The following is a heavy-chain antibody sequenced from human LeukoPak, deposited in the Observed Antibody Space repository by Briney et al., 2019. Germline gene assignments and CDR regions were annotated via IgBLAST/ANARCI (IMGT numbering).Heavy chain of an antibody. Sequence: PSETLSLTCTVSGGSISSYYWSRIRQPPGKGLEWIGYIYYSGSTNYNPSLKSRVTISVDTSKNQFSLKLSSVTAADTAVYYCARAPSSGYYSYYFDYWGQGTLVTVSS. CDR1: GGSISSYY. J-gene: IGHJ4*02. D-gene: IGHD3-22*01. CDR2: IYYSGST. CDR3: ARAPSSGYYSYYFDY. V-gene: IGHV4-59*01.